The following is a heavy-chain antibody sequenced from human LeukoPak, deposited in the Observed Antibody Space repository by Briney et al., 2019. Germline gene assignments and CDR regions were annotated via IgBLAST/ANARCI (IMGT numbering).Heavy chain of an antibody. J-gene: IGHJ4*02. CDR3: ARGDPAGLFDF. V-gene: IGHV3-23*01. D-gene: IGHD3-10*01. CDR2: ISGSGDTT. Sequence: PGGSLRLSCAASGFTFSNYAMSWVRQAPGKGLEWVSSISGSGDTTYYADSVKGRFTISRDNSKNTVYLQMKSLTPEDTAVYFCARGDPAGLFDFWGQGHLVTVSS. CDR1: GFTFSNYA.